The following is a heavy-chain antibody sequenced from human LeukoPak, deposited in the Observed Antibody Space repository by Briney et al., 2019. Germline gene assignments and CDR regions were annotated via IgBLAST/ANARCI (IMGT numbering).Heavy chain of an antibody. J-gene: IGHJ4*02. D-gene: IGHD3-22*01. CDR2: IWYDGSNK. CDR1: GCTFSSYG. V-gene: IGHV3-33*01. Sequence: QPGGSLRLSCAASGCTFSSYGMHWVRQAPGKGLEWVAVIWYDGSNKYYADSVKGRFTISRDNPKNTLYLQMNSLRAEDTAVYYCARDKTYDSSGYYYNFDYWGQGTLVTVSS. CDR3: ARDKTYDSSGYYYNFDY.